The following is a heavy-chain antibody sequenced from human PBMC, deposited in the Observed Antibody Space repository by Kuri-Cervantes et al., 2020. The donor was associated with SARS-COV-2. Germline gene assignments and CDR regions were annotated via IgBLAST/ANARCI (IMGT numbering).Heavy chain of an antibody. V-gene: IGHV3-74*01. Sequence: GGSLRLSCAASGFTFSGHWIHWVRQAPGKGLVWVSRINPDGSYTNNADSVKGRFTISRDNAKKSLFLQMNSLRAEDTAIYYCSRDRGYSGTSSPVYWGQGTLVTVSS. CDR3: SRDRGYSGTSSPVY. J-gene: IGHJ4*02. D-gene: IGHD1-26*01. CDR2: INPDGSYT. CDR1: GFTFSGHW.